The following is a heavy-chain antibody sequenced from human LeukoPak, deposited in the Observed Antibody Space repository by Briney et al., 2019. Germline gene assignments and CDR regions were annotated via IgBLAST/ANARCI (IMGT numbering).Heavy chain of an antibody. Sequence: SQTLSLTCAISGDSVSSDNAAWNWIRQSPSRGLEWLARIYYRSTWYNVYAESVRSRITINPDTSKDQLSLQLSSVSPEDTALYYCARGVELGNYFDYWGQGALVTVSS. D-gene: IGHD7-27*01. CDR2: IYYRSTWYN. J-gene: IGHJ4*02. CDR1: GDSVSSDNAA. CDR3: ARGVELGNYFDY. V-gene: IGHV6-1*01.